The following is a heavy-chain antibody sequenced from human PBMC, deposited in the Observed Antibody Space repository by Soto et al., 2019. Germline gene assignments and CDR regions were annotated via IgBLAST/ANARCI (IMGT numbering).Heavy chain of an antibody. D-gene: IGHD2-15*01. CDR3: ARAPDCSGGSCYSDGGLDY. CDR2: ISSSSSTI. J-gene: IGHJ4*02. V-gene: IGHV3-48*01. CDR1: GFTFSSYS. Sequence: ESGGGLVQPGGSLRLSCAASGFTFSSYSMNWVRQAPGKGLEWVSYISSSSSTIYYADSVKGRFTISRDNAKNSLYLQMNSLRAEDTAVYYCARAPDCSGGSCYSDGGLDYWGQGTLVTVSS.